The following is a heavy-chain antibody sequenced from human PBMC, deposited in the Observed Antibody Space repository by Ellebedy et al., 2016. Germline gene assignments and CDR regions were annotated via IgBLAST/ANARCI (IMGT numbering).Heavy chain of an antibody. CDR2: ISAYNANT. Sequence: ASVKVSXXTSGYTFSSYGISWVRQAPGQGLEWMGWISAYNANTNYAQKFQGRVSMNTDTSTSTAYMQLRSLRSDDTAVYFCARTFDPPSVDHYYYYMDLWGRGTTVTVSS. D-gene: IGHD3-9*01. J-gene: IGHJ6*03. CDR1: GYTFSSYG. V-gene: IGHV1-18*01. CDR3: ARTFDPPSVDHYYYYMDL.